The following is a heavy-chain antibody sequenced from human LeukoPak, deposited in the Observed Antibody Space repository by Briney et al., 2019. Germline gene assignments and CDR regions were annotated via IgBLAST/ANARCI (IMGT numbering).Heavy chain of an antibody. D-gene: IGHD1-26*01. Sequence: GESLQISCKGSGYTFTSYWIGWVRPMPGKGREWMGIIYPADSDTRYSPSFQGQVTISADKSISTAYLQWDSLKASDTAMYYCARRASGGTIYSGTFGYWGQGTLVTVSS. CDR3: ARRASGGTIYSGTFGY. J-gene: IGHJ4*02. CDR2: IYPADSDT. V-gene: IGHV5-51*01. CDR1: GYTFTSYW.